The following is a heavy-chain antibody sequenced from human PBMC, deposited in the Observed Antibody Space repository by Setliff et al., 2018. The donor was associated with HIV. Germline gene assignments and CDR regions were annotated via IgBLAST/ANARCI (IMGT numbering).Heavy chain of an antibody. CDR3: AREGGATPEGPPYYYYYLDV. CDR1: GGAFSSYA. CDR2: IIPIFGTE. Sequence: ASVKVSCKASGGAFSSYAISWVRQAPGQGLEWMGGIIPIFGTEKYPLKFQGRVTITADESTSTAYMELSRLRSEDTAVYYCAREGGATPEGPPYYYYYLDVWGKGSTVTVSS. V-gene: IGHV1-69*13. D-gene: IGHD3-16*01. J-gene: IGHJ6*03.